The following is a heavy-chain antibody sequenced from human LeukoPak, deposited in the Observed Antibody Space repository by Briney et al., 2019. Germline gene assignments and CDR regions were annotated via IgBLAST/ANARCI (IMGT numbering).Heavy chain of an antibody. D-gene: IGHD6-13*01. V-gene: IGHV4-59*01. CDR2: IYYSGST. CDR1: GGSISSYY. Sequence: MSSETLSLTCTVSGGSISSYYWSWIRQPPGKGLEWIGYIYYSGSTNYNPSLKSRVTISVDTPKNQFSLKLSSVTAADAAVYYWARDSSSSRAAYYYGMDVWGQGTTVTVSS. CDR3: ARDSSSSRAAYYYGMDV. J-gene: IGHJ6*02.